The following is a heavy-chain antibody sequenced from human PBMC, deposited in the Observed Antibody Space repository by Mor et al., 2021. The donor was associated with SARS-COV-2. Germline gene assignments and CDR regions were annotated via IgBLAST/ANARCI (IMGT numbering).Heavy chain of an antibody. CDR3: ARGGDIVVVVAAPGGPFDI. V-gene: IGHV3-74*01. Sequence: YADSVKGRFPHSRDNAKNTLFLQMSSLRAEDTAVYYCARGGDIVVVVAAPGGPFDIWGQGTMVTVSS. D-gene: IGHD2-15*01. J-gene: IGHJ3*02.